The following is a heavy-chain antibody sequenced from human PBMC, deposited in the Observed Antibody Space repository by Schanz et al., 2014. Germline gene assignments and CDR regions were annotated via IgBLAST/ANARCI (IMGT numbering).Heavy chain of an antibody. CDR2: IYYSGST. D-gene: IGHD7-27*01. CDR3: VRDYNWGFDN. Sequence: QVQLQESGPGLVKPSETLSLTCTVSGGSISSYYWSWIRQPPGKGLEWIGYIYYSGSTSYSPSLKSRVTISVDTSKDQFSLKLRSVTAADTAVYYCVRDYNWGFDNWGQGTLVTVSS. V-gene: IGHV4-59*01. J-gene: IGHJ4*02. CDR1: GGSISSYY.